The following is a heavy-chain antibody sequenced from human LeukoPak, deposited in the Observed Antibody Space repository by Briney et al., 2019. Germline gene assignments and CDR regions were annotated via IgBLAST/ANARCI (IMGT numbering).Heavy chain of an antibody. Sequence: GGSLRLSCAASGFSFSNYYMLWVRQAPGVGLVSVSRISSDGATTIYADSVKGRFTTSRDNAKNTLYLQMNSLRAEGTAVYYCARDDSNGIDYWGQGTLVTVSS. CDR1: GFSFSNYY. V-gene: IGHV3-74*01. J-gene: IGHJ4*02. CDR3: ARDDSNGIDY. CDR2: ISSDGATT. D-gene: IGHD3-22*01.